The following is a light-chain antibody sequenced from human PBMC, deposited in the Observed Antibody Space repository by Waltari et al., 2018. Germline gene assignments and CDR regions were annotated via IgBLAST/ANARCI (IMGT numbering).Light chain of an antibody. CDR3: SSYTSSSTPLYV. J-gene: IGLJ1*01. V-gene: IGLV2-14*01. Sequence: QSALTQPASVSGSPGQSITISCPGTSSDVGGYNYVSCYQQHPGKAPKLMIYEVSNRPSGVSNRFSGSKSGNTASLTISGLQAEDEADYYCSSYTSSSTPLYVFGTGTKVTVL. CDR2: EVS. CDR1: SSDVGGYNY.